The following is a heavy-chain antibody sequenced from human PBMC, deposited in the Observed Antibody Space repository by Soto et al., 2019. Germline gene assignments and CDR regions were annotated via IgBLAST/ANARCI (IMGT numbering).Heavy chain of an antibody. D-gene: IGHD3-10*01. CDR1: GCRSSDSD. J-gene: IGHJ5*02. CDR3: AKLGPYGSESFPVRDNWIDP. Sequence: LSYAAAGCRSSDSDMIWVRQATGKGLEWVSVIYSGGSTYYAVSVKGRFTISRDKSKNTVYLQMGSLRTEDTAVYHCAKLGPYGSESFPVRDNWIDPWGQGTLVTVSS. V-gene: IGHV3-53*01. CDR2: IYSGGST.